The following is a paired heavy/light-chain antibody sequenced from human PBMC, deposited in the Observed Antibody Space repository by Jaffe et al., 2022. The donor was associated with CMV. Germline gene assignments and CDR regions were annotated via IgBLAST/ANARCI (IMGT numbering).Heavy chain of an antibody. Sequence: QVQLVQSGAEVKKPGASVKVSCKASGYTFTSYGISWVRQAPGQGLEWMGWISAYNGNTNYAQKLQGRVTMTTDTSTSTAYMELRSLRSDDTAVYYCARVSLRGDDFWSGYYLDYYYGMDVWGQGTTVTVSS. CDR2: ISAYNGNT. J-gene: IGHJ6*02. CDR3: ARVSLRGDDFWSGYYLDYYYGMDV. V-gene: IGHV1-18*01. CDR1: GYTFTSYG. D-gene: IGHD3-3*01.
Light chain of an antibody. V-gene: IGKV3-20*01. Sequence: EIVLTQSPGTLSLSPGERATLSCRASQSVSSSYLAWYQQKPGQAPRLLIYGASSRATGIPDRFSGSGSGTDFTLTISRLEPEDFAVYYCQQYGSSHTWTFGQGTKVEIK. CDR2: GAS. CDR1: QSVSSSY. J-gene: IGKJ1*01. CDR3: QQYGSSHTWT.